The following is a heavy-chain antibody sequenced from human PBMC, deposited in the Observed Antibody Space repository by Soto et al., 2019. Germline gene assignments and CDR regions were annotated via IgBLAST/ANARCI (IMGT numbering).Heavy chain of an antibody. V-gene: IGHV1-3*01. J-gene: IGHJ6*02. D-gene: IGHD2-8*01. CDR1: GYTFTSYA. CDR2: INAGNGNT. Sequence: ASVKVSCKASGYTFTSYAMHWVRQAPGQRLEWMGWINAGNGNTKYSQKFQGRVTITRDTSASTAYMELSSLRSEDTAVYYCASGYCTNGVCYGEVEDYYGMDVWGQGTTVTVSS. CDR3: ASGYCTNGVCYGEVEDYYGMDV.